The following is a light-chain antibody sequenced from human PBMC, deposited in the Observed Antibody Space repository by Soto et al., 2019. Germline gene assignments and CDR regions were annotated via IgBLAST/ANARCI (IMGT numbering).Light chain of an antibody. Sequence: EIVMTQSPATLSVSPGETVTLSCRASQSVGSNLAWYQQKPGQAPKLLIYAASSRATGIPARFSGSGSGTAFTLTISSLQSEDFGVYHCQHYNEWLYTFGPGTKVEIK. J-gene: IGKJ2*01. CDR3: QHYNEWLYT. V-gene: IGKV3-15*01. CDR2: AAS. CDR1: QSVGSN.